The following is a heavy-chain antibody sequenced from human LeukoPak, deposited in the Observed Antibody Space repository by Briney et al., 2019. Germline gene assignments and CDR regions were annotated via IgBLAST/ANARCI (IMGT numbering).Heavy chain of an antibody. D-gene: IGHD6-13*01. Sequence: SVKVSCKASGGTFSSYAISWVRQAPGQGLEWMGGIIPIFGTANYAQKFQGRVTITTDESTSTAYMELSSLRSEDTAVYYCARSVSSSWYWRYNWFDPWGQGTLVTVSS. CDR3: ARSVSSSWYWRYNWFDP. V-gene: IGHV1-69*05. J-gene: IGHJ5*02. CDR1: GGTFSSYA. CDR2: IIPIFGTA.